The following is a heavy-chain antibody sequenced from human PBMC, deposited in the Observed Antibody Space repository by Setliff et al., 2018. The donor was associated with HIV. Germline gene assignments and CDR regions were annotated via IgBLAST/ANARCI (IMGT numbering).Heavy chain of an antibody. D-gene: IGHD3-3*01. J-gene: IGHJ4*02. CDR2: ISAYNGNT. CDR1: GYTFTSYG. V-gene: IGHV1-18*01. CDR3: ARACPPTGYYDFWSGYYFFDY. Sequence: ASVKVSCKASGYTFTSYGISWVRQAPGQGLEWMGWISAYNGNTNYAQKLQGRVTMTTDTSTSTAYMELRSLRSDDTAVYYCARACPPTGYYDFWSGYYFFDYWGQGTLVTVSS.